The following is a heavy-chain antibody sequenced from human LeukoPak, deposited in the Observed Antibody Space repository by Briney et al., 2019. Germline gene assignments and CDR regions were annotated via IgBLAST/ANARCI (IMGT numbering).Heavy chain of an antibody. D-gene: IGHD6-13*01. J-gene: IGHJ6*04. CDR1: GFTFSSYT. CDR3: AEGHSSTWYGTDV. CDR2: ISGSGDST. V-gene: IGHV3-23*01. Sequence: GGSLSLSCAASGFTFSSYTMIWVRQAPGKGLEWVSAISGSGDSTSYADSVKGRFTISRDTSKNTLYLQMNSLRAEDTAVYYCAEGHSSTWYGTDVWGKGTTVTVSS.